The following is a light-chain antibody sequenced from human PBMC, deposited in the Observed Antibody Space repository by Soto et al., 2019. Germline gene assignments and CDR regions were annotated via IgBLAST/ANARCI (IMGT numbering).Light chain of an antibody. CDR3: QQYGSSPPYN. CDR1: QSVSSSY. V-gene: IGKV3-20*01. Sequence: EIVLTQSPGTLSLSPGERATLSCRASQSVSSSYLAWYQQKPGQAPRLLIYGASSRATGIPDRFSGSGSGXXXTLTISRLEPEDFAVYYCQQYGSSPPYNFGQGTKLEIK. J-gene: IGKJ2*01. CDR2: GAS.